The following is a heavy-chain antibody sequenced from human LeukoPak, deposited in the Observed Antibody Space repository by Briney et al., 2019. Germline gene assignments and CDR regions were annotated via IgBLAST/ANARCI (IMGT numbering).Heavy chain of an antibody. CDR3: ARAGYGDSDYTHFDY. V-gene: IGHV4-30-4*01. D-gene: IGHD4-17*01. CDR1: GGSISSGDYY. Sequence: PSQTLSLTCTVSGGSISSGDYYWSWIRQPPGKGLEWIAYIFYSGSTYYNPSLKSRVTISLDTSKNQFSLKLRSVTAADTAVYYCARAGYGDSDYTHFDYWAREPWSPSPQ. J-gene: IGHJ4*02. CDR2: IFYSGST.